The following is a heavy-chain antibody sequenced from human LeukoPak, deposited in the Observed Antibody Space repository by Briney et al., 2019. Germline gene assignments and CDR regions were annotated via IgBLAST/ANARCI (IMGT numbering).Heavy chain of an antibody. V-gene: IGHV4-38-2*01. J-gene: IGHJ5*02. CDR1: GYSISSGYY. D-gene: IGHD3-10*01. Sequence: SETLSLTCAVSGYSISSGYYWGWIRQPPGKGLEWIGSVYHSGTTYYNPSLKSRVTISIDTSKNRFSLNLSSVTAADTAVYYCARLPYYYGSGSWFDPWGQGTLVTVSS. CDR2: VYHSGTT. CDR3: ARLPYYYGSGSWFDP.